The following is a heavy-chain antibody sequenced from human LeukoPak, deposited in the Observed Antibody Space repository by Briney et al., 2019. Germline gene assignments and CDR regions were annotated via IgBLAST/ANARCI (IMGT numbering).Heavy chain of an antibody. Sequence: PGGSLRLSCAASGFTFSSYSMNWVRQAPGKGLEWVSSISSSSSYIYYADSVKGRFTISRDNAKNSLYLQMNSLRAEDTAVYYCARDCTNGVCPFDYWGQGTLVTVSS. CDR1: GFTFSSYS. J-gene: IGHJ4*02. D-gene: IGHD2-8*01. V-gene: IGHV3-21*01. CDR3: ARDCTNGVCPFDY. CDR2: ISSSSSYI.